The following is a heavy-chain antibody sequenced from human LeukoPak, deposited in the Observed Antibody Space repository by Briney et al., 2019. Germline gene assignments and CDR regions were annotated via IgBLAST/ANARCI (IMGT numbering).Heavy chain of an antibody. CDR1: GYSLWKNYY. CDR2: IYGRAST. D-gene: IGHD3-3*01. V-gene: IGHV4-38-2*01. Sequence: SETLSLTCAVSGYSLWKNYYWGWIRQSPGKGLEWIGGIYGRASTSYNPSLMNRVTMSVDTSKNHFSLQLTPVTAADTAVYYCARYDSRGSASTKFDYWGPGIQVTVSS. CDR3: ARYDSRGSASTKFDY. J-gene: IGHJ4*02.